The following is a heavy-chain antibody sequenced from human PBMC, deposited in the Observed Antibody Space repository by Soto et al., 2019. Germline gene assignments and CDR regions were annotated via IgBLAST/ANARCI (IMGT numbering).Heavy chain of an antibody. V-gene: IGHV1-18*01. J-gene: IGHJ5*02. CDR3: ARDPHEYWTSCWFDP. CDR1: GYNFNIYG. CDR2: ISAYDGKT. Sequence: GASVKLSCPASGYNFNIYGINWVRQAPGQGLELMGWISAYDGKTTYAEKFQGRVTMTTDASTSTAYMELRSLRSDDTAVYYCARDPHEYWTSCWFDPCGQGTLVSVS. D-gene: IGHD3-3*01.